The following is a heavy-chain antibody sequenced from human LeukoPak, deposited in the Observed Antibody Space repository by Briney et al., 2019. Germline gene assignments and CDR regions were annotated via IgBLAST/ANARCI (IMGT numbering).Heavy chain of an antibody. CDR3: AREFRISYGSGSFSWFDP. CDR2: INPNINGT. J-gene: IGHJ5*02. V-gene: IGHV1-2*02. Sequence: ASVKVSCKASGYTFTGYYIHWVRQAPGQGLEWMGWINPNINGTNYAQKFQGRVTMTGDRSISTAYMELSRLRSDDTAVYYCAREFRISYGSGSFSWFDPWGQGTLVTVSS. CDR1: GYTFTGYY. D-gene: IGHD3-10*01.